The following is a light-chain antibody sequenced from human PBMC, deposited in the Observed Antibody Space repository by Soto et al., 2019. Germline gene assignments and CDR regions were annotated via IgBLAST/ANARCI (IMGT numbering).Light chain of an antibody. CDR1: TGAVTSGYY. CDR3: LLYYGGAQRV. Sequence: QAVVTQEPSLTVSPGGTVTLTCASSTGAVTSGYYPNWFQQKPGQAPRALIYSRSNKHSWTPARFSGSLLGGKAALTLSGVQPEDEAEYYCLLYYGGAQRVFGTGTKLTVL. V-gene: IGLV7-43*01. J-gene: IGLJ1*01. CDR2: SRS.